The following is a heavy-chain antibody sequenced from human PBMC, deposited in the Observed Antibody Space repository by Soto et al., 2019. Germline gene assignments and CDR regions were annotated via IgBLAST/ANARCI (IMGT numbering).Heavy chain of an antibody. J-gene: IGHJ6*02. V-gene: IGHV1-24*01. D-gene: IGHD5-18*01. CDR1: GYTLTELS. CDR2: FDPEDGET. Sequence: ASVKVSCKVSGYTLTELSMHWVRQAPGKGLEWMGGFDPEDGETIYAQKLQGRVTMTEDTSTDTAYMELSSLRSEDTAVYYCATEYSYGYAYYYGMDVWGQGTTVTVSS. CDR3: ATEYSYGYAYYYGMDV.